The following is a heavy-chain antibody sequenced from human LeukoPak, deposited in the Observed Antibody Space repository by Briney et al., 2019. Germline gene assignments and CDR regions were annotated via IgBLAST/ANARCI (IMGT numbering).Heavy chain of an antibody. CDR2: IYYSGST. V-gene: IGHV4-59*01. D-gene: IGHD1-26*01. CDR1: GGSFSGYY. CDR3: ATLWRLGASTGEAFDI. J-gene: IGHJ3*02. Sequence: SETLSLTCAVYGGSFSGYYWSWLRQPPGKGLEWIGYIYYSGSTNYNPSVKSRVTMSVDTSKNQFSLKLNSVTAADTAVYYCATLWRLGASTGEAFDIWGQGTMVTVSS.